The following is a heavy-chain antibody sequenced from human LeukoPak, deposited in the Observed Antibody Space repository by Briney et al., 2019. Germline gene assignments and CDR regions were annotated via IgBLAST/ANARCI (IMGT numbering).Heavy chain of an antibody. CDR3: ARDCGGDKDI. CDR2: IYYSGST. V-gene: IGHV4-31*03. Sequence: PSETLSLTCTVSGGSISSGGYYWSWIRQHPGKGLEWIGYIYYSGSTYYNPSLKSRVTISVDTSKNQFSLKLSSVTAADTAVYCCARDCGGDKDIWGQGTMVTVSS. J-gene: IGHJ3*02. CDR1: GGSISSGGYY. D-gene: IGHD2-21*01.